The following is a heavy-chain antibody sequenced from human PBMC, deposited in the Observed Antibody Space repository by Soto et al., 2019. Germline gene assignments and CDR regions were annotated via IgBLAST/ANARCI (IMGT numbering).Heavy chain of an antibody. CDR3: ARDRITLANDAFDI. CDR2: IYTSGST. CDR1: GGSISSYY. J-gene: IGHJ3*02. V-gene: IGHV4-4*07. Sequence: LSLTCTVSGGSISSYYWSWIRQPAGKGLEWIGRIYTSGSTNYNPSLKSRVTMSVDTSKNQFSLNLSSVTAAADTAVYYCARDRITLANDAFDIWGQGTMVTVSS. D-gene: IGHD3-10*01.